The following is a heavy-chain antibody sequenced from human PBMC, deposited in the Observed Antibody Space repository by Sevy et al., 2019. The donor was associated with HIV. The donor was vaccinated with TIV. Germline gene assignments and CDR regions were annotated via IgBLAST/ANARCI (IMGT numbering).Heavy chain of an antibody. V-gene: IGHV1-2*02. CDR2: INPNSGGT. D-gene: IGHD2-2*02. Sequence: ASVKVSCKASGYTFTGYYMHWVRQAPGQGLEWMGWINPNSGGTNYAQKFQGRVTMTRDTSISTAYMELSRLRSDDTAVYHCARVFSPKLGYCSSTSCYRWFDPWGQGTLVTVSS. J-gene: IGHJ5*02. CDR1: GYTFTGYY. CDR3: ARVFSPKLGYCSSTSCYRWFDP.